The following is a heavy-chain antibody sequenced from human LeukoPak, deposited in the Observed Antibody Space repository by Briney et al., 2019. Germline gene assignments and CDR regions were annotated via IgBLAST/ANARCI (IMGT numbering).Heavy chain of an antibody. CDR1: GSTFSNAW. CDR3: TTALLRYCSGGSCYSVSSGLG. V-gene: IGHV3-15*01. D-gene: IGHD2-15*01. CDR2: IKSKTDGGTT. J-gene: IGHJ4*02. Sequence: GGSLRLSCAASGSTFSNAWMSWVRQAPGKGLEWVGRIKSKTDGGTTDYAAPVKGRFTISRDDSKNTLYLQMNSLKTEDTAVYYCTTALLRYCSGGSCYSVSSGLGWGQGTLVTVSS.